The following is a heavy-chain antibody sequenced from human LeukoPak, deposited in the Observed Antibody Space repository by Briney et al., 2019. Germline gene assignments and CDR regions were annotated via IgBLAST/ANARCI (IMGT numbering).Heavy chain of an antibody. CDR3: ARLWDSSSSRHFDY. Sequence: PGGSLRLSCAASGFTFSTYWMHWVRQAPGKGLVWVSHINSDESNTNYADSVKGRFTISRDNAKNTLYLQMNNLRAEDTAVYFCARLWDSSSSRHFDYWGQGPLVTVSS. J-gene: IGHJ4*02. CDR2: INSDESNT. V-gene: IGHV3-74*01. D-gene: IGHD6-6*01. CDR1: GFTFSTYW.